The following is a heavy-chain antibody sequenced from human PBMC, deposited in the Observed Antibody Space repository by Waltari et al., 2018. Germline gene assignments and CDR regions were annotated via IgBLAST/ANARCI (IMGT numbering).Heavy chain of an antibody. Sequence: QVQLQESGPGLVKPSQTLSLTCTVSGGSISSGTYYWTWLRQPAGKGLEWIGRIYTSGRTNYNPSLKSRLIISVDTSKNQFPLKLTSVTAADTAVYYCAGQGDYYAFDIWGQGTMLTVSS. CDR3: AGQGDYYAFDI. V-gene: IGHV4-61*02. D-gene: IGHD4-17*01. CDR2: IYTSGRT. J-gene: IGHJ3*02. CDR1: GGSISSGTYY.